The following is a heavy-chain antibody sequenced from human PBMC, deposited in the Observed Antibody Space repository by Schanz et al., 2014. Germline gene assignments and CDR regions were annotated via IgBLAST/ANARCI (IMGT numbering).Heavy chain of an antibody. Sequence: EVQLVESGGGWVQPGGSLRLSCAASGFTFSDYSMNWVRQAPGKGPEWVSYIRSSSTPIYYADSVKGRFTISRDNSKSTLYLQMNSLRAEDTAVYYCAKDGPGGSGSYSADGGMDVWGQGTTVTVSS. V-gene: IGHV3-48*01. CDR2: IRSSSTPI. CDR3: AKDGPGGSGSYSADGGMDV. CDR1: GFTFSDYS. J-gene: IGHJ6*02. D-gene: IGHD3-10*01.